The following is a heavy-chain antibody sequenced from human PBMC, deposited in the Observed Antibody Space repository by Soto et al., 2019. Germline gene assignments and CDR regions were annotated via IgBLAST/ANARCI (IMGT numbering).Heavy chain of an antibody. CDR1: GFTFSSYS. D-gene: IGHD7-27*01. V-gene: IGHV3-21*01. J-gene: IGHJ3*02. CDR3: ARDQGSNWGSSDAFDI. Sequence: GSLRLSCAASGFTFSSYSMNWVRQAPGKGLEWVSSISSSSSYIYYADSVKGRFTISRDNAKNSLYLQMNSLRAEDTAVYYCARDQGSNWGSSDAFDIWGQGTMVTVSS. CDR2: ISSSSSYI.